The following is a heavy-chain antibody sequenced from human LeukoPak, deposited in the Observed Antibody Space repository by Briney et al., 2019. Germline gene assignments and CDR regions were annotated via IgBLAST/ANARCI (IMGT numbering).Heavy chain of an antibody. CDR3: ARGQPGDP. Sequence: SETLSLTCAVYGGSFSGYYWSWIRQPPGKGLEWIGEINHSGSTNYNPSLKSRVTISVDTSKNQFSLKLSSVTAADTAVYYCARGQPGDPWGQGTLVTVS. CDR1: GGSFSGYY. CDR2: INHSGST. V-gene: IGHV4-34*01. J-gene: IGHJ5*02. D-gene: IGHD1-1*01.